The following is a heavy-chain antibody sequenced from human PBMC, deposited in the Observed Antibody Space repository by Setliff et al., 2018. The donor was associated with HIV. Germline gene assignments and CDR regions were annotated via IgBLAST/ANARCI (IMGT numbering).Heavy chain of an antibody. V-gene: IGHV1-69*10. CDR1: GGTFSSDA. Sequence: GASVKVSCKASGGTFSSDALSWVRQVPGQGLEWMGGTIPLLGIINYADKFQDRVTITRDESTSTAYMELSSLRSEDTAIYYCARGKGVGGVIITGGLDVWGQGTTVAVSS. CDR2: TIPLLGII. CDR3: ARGKGVGGVIITGGLDV. J-gene: IGHJ6*02. D-gene: IGHD3-10*01.